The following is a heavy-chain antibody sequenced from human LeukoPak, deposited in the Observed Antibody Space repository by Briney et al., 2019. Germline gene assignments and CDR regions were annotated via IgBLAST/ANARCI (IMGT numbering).Heavy chain of an antibody. CDR3: ARGYYDSSPTGDY. Sequence: ASVKVSCKASGYTFTGYYMHWVRQAPGQGLEWMGRINPNSGGTNYAQKFQGRVTMTRDTSISTAYMELSRLRSDDTAVYYCARGYYDSSPTGDYWGQGTLVTVSS. D-gene: IGHD3-22*01. CDR2: INPNSGGT. J-gene: IGHJ4*02. V-gene: IGHV1-2*06. CDR1: GYTFTGYY.